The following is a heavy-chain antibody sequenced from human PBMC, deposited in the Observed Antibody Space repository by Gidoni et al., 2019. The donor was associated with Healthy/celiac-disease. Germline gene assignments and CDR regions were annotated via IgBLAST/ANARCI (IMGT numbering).Heavy chain of an antibody. V-gene: IGHV5-51*01. J-gene: IGHJ3*02. CDR1: GYSFTRYC. D-gene: IGHD6-19*01. CDR2: IYPSDYDT. CDR3: ALCIAVAGTSEAFDI. Sequence: EVHLVQFGAEGNKPGESLKISCTGSGYSFTRYCIGWVRQMPGKGLDGMGIIYPSDYDTRYSPSFQGQVTISADKSISTAYMQWSSLKASDTAMYYCALCIAVAGTSEAFDIWGQGTMVTVSS.